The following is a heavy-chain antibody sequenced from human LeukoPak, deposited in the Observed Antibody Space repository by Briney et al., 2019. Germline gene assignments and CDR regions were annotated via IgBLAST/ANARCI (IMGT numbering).Heavy chain of an antibody. J-gene: IGHJ6*03. CDR1: GGSISSYY. V-gene: IGHV4-59*12. CDR3: ARDSGGYSSSWYAYYYYYMDV. CDR2: IYYSGST. Sequence: SETLSLTCTVSGGSISSYYWSWIRQPPGKGLEWIGYIYYSGSTNYNPSLKSRVTISVDTSKNQFSLKLSSVTAADTAVYYCARDSGGYSSSWYAYYYYYMDVWGKGTTVTVSS. D-gene: IGHD6-13*01.